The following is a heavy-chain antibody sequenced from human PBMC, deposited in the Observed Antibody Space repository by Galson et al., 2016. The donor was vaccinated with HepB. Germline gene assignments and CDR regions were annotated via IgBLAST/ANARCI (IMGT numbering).Heavy chain of an antibody. CDR1: GFTFSTYA. Sequence: SLRLSCAASGFTFSTYAMSWVRQAPGKGLEWVSAISNSGSTTYYADSVKGRFTISRDNSKNTLYLQMNSLRAEDTALYYCAKEFVATGGVVGDYWGQGTLVTVSS. CDR3: AKEFVATGGVVGDY. V-gene: IGHV3-23*01. J-gene: IGHJ4*02. CDR2: ISNSGSTT. D-gene: IGHD2-8*02.